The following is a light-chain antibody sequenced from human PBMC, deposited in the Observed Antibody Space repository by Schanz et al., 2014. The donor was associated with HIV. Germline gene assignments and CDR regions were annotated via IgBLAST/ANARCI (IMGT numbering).Light chain of an antibody. CDR2: DVNIR. CDR3: SSLSTSGAPV. J-gene: IGLJ1*01. CDR1: NSDVGGYNF. V-gene: IGLV2-14*01. Sequence: QSALTQPASLSGSPGQSITISCTEINSDVGGYNFVSWYQQHPGKAPKLLLYDVNIRVRPSGVSNRFSGSKSGNTASLIIIDLQPDDEADYYCSSLSTSGAPVFGTGTKLTVL.